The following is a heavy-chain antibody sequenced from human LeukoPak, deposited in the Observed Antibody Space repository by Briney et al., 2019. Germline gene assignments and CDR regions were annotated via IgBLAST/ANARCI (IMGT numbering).Heavy chain of an antibody. V-gene: IGHV4-39*07. CDR3: ARDMEKGGAAGRNNWFDP. CDR1: GGSISSSTYY. J-gene: IGHJ5*02. CDR2: IFYSGNT. D-gene: IGHD6-13*01. Sequence: SETLSLTCTVSGGSISSSTYYGGWIRQPPGKGLEWIGSIFYSGNTYYNPSLKSRVTMSVDTSKNQFSLKLSSVTAADTAVYYCARDMEKGGAAGRNNWFDPWGQGTLVTVSS.